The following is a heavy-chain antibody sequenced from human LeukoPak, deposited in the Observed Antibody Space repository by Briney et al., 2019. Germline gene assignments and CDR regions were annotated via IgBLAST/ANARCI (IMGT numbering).Heavy chain of an antibody. D-gene: IGHD4-17*01. J-gene: IGHJ3*02. CDR2: IYSSGST. CDR3: ARRVTTVTLDIFDI. V-gene: IGHV4-59*08. CDR1: GGSISSYY. Sequence: SETLSLTCTVSGGSISSYYWSWIRQPPGKGLEWIGYIYSSGSTEYNPSLRSRVTISVDTSTNRFSLRLNSVTAADTAVYYCARRVTTVTLDIFDIWGKGTMVTVSS.